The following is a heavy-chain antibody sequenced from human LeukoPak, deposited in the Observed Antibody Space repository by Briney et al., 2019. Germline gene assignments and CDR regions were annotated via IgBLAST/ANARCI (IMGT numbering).Heavy chain of an antibody. D-gene: IGHD2-2*01. V-gene: IGHV3-23*01. CDR1: GFTFSTYA. J-gene: IGHJ4*02. Sequence: PGGSLRLSCDASGFTFSTYAMSWVRQAPGEGLEWVSGLSGSGGSTWYADSVKGRFTISRDNSKNTVYLHMSSLRAEDTAVYYCAKFEGLCGSANTCYHFACWGQGTLVTVSS. CDR2: LSGSGGST. CDR3: AKFEGLCGSANTCYHFAC.